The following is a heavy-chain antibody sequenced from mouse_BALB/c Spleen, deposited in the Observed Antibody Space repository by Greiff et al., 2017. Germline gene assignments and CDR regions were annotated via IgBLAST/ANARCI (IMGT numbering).Heavy chain of an antibody. Sequence: QVQLQQSGAELVRPGTSVKVSCKASGYAFTNYLIEWVKQRPGQGLEWIGVINPGSGGTNYNEKFKGKATLTADKSSSTAYMKLSSLTSDDSAVYFCARSYYDVPSFDYWGQGTTLTVSS. J-gene: IGHJ2*01. V-gene: IGHV1-54*01. CDR2: INPGSGGT. CDR1: GYAFTNYL. D-gene: IGHD2-4*01. CDR3: ARSYYDVPSFDY.